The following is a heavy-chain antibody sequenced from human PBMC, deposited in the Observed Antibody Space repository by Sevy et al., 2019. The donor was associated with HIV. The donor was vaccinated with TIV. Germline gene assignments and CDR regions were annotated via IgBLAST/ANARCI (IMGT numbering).Heavy chain of an antibody. J-gene: IGHJ6*02. Sequence: ASVKVSCKASGYTFTSYGISWVRQAPGQGLEWMGWISAYNGNTNYVQKLQGRVTMTTDTSTSTAYMELRSLRSDDTAVYYCARGGYCSSTSCYRGYYYYGMDVWGQGTTVTVSS. CDR1: GYTFTSYG. CDR2: ISAYNGNT. V-gene: IGHV1-18*01. D-gene: IGHD2-2*01. CDR3: ARGGYCSSTSCYRGYYYYGMDV.